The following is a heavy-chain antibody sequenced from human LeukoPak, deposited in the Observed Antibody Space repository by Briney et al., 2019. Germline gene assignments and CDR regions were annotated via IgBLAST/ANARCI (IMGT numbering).Heavy chain of an antibody. CDR3: AREDRGLFDY. CDR2: IYHSGST. CDR1: GGSISSGGYY. Sequence: SETLSLTCTVSGGSISSGGYYWSWIRQPPGKGLEWIGYIYHSGSTYYNPSLKSRVTISVDRSKNQFSLKLSSVTAADTAVYYCAREDRGLFDYWGQGTLVTVSS. J-gene: IGHJ4*02. V-gene: IGHV4-30-2*01. D-gene: IGHD3-10*01.